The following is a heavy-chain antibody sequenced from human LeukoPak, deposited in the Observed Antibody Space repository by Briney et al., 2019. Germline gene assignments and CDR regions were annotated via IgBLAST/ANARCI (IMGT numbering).Heavy chain of an antibody. Sequence: GGSLRLSCAASGFTFDDYAMSWVRQAPGKGLEWVSAISGSGGSTYYADSVKGRFTISRDNSKNTLYLQMNSLRAEDTAVYYCAKASDYDILTGYYITNYFDYWGQGTLVTVSS. CDR1: GFTFDDYA. CDR2: ISGSGGST. V-gene: IGHV3-23*01. J-gene: IGHJ4*02. CDR3: AKASDYDILTGYYITNYFDY. D-gene: IGHD3-9*01.